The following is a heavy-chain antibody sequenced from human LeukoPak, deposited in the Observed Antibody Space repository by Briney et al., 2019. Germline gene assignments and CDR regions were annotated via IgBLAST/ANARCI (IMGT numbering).Heavy chain of an antibody. Sequence: GASVKVSCKASGYTFTGYYMHWVRQAPGQGLEWMGWINPNSGGTNYAQKFQGRVTMTRDTSISTAYMELSRLRSDDTAVYYCARVGIVATRQGYMDVWGKGTTVTISS. CDR3: ARVGIVATRQGYMDV. J-gene: IGHJ6*03. V-gene: IGHV1-2*02. CDR2: INPNSGGT. D-gene: IGHD5-12*01. CDR1: GYTFTGYY.